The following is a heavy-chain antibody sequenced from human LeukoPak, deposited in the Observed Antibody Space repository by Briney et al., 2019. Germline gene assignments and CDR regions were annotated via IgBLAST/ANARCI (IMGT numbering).Heavy chain of an antibody. CDR2: IYYSGST. CDR1: GGSISSYY. CDR3: ARLYCSNTRSSPYYFDY. Sequence: PSETLSLTCTVSGGSISSYYWSWIRQPPGKGLEWIGSIYYSGSTNYSPSLKSRVTISVDTSKNQFSLKLSSVTAADTAVYYCARLYCSNTRSSPYYFDYWGQGTLVTVSS. J-gene: IGHJ4*02. D-gene: IGHD2-2*01. V-gene: IGHV4-59*01.